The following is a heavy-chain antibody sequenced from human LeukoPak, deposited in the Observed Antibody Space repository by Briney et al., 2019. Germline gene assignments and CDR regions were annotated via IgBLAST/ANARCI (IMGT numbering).Heavy chain of an antibody. V-gene: IGHV1-8*03. J-gene: IGHJ4*02. CDR3: AREGLDY. CDR1: GYTFTNYD. Sequence: ASVKVSCKASGYTFTNYDINWVLQATGQGLERMGYMNPNSGNSAYAQKFQGRVTITTDASISTAYMELSGLRSEDTALYYCAREGLDYWGQGTLVTVSS. CDR2: MNPNSGNS.